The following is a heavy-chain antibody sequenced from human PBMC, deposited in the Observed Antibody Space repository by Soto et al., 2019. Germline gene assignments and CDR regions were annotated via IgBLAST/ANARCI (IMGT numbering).Heavy chain of an antibody. CDR3: ARDFGGDYHNYYMDV. CDR2: IWYDGSDK. CDR1: GFTFSNYA. V-gene: IGHV3-33*01. J-gene: IGHJ6*03. Sequence: QMQLVESGGGVVQPGTSLRLSCAASGFTFSNYAMHWVRQAPGKGLEWVTIIWYDGSDKHYGDSVKGRFTISRDNSKNTLYLQMNGVRVEDTAVYYCARDFGGDYHNYYMDVWGKGTTVTVSS. D-gene: IGHD4-17*01.